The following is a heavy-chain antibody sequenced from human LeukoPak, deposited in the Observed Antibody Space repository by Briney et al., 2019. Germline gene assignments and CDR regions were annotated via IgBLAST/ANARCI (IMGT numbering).Heavy chain of an antibody. CDR1: SGSITNYY. V-gene: IGHV4-59*04. CDR3: ARLRDYYYNYMDV. Sequence: SETLSLTCTVSSGSITNYYWSWIRQPPGKGLEWIGSIYYSGSTYYNPSLKSRVTISVDTSKIQISLKLNSVTAADTAVYYCARLRDYYYNYMDVWGKGTTVTISS. CDR2: IYYSGST. J-gene: IGHJ6*03.